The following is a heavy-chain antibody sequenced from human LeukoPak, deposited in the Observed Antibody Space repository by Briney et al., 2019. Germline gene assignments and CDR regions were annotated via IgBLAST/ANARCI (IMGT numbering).Heavy chain of an antibody. V-gene: IGHV3-23*01. D-gene: IGHD6-6*01. CDR2: ISGSGGST. Sequence: GGSLRLSCAVSRFTFSSYAMSWVRQAPGKGLEWVSAISGSGGSTYYADSVKGRFTISRDNSKNTLYLQMNSLRAEDTAVYYCAKSIRIAARPRGFDYWGQGTLVTVSS. CDR1: RFTFSSYA. J-gene: IGHJ4*02. CDR3: AKSIRIAARPRGFDY.